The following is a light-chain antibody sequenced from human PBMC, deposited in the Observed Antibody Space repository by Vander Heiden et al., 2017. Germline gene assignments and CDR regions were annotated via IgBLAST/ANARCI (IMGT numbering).Light chain of an antibody. Sequence: ELVLTQSPGTLSFSPGESATLACRASQSVSSGYLDWYQQKPGQAPRLLIYGASSRASGIPDRFSGSGSGTDFTLTISRLEPEDFAVYYCQQYGSFSITFGQGTRLEIK. V-gene: IGKV3-20*01. CDR3: QQYGSFSIT. J-gene: IGKJ5*01. CDR2: GAS. CDR1: QSVSSGY.